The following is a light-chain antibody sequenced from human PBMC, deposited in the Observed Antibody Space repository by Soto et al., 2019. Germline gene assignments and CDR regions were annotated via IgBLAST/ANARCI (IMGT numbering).Light chain of an antibody. V-gene: IGKV3-15*01. J-gene: IGKJ4*01. CDR1: QSVSSN. Sequence: IVMTQSPATLSVSPGERATLSCSASQSVSSNLAWYQQKPGQTPKLLIYVASTRATGIPARFSGSGYGTEFTLTIGSLQSGDFAVYYCQQYNVWPITFGGGTKVDFK. CDR3: QQYNVWPIT. CDR2: VAS.